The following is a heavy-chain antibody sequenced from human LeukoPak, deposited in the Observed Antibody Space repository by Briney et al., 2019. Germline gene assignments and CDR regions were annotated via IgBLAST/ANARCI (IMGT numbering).Heavy chain of an antibody. CDR1: GFTFSSYG. D-gene: IGHD2-21*02. J-gene: IGHJ4*02. CDR3: AKDPPLDEVTALYYFDY. Sequence: PGGSLRLSCAASGFTFSSYGMSWVRQAPGKGLEWVSAISGSGGSTYYADSVKGWFTISRDNSKNTLYLQMNSLRAEDTAVYYCAKDPPLDEVTALYYFDYWGQGTLVTVSS. CDR2: ISGSGGST. V-gene: IGHV3-23*01.